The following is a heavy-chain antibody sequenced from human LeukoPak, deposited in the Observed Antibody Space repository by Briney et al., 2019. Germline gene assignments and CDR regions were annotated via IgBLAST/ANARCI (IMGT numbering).Heavy chain of an antibody. CDR1: GGSISSYY. CDR3: ARVDSGDYVADY. D-gene: IGHD4-17*01. V-gene: IGHV4-59*01. Sequence: SETLSLTCTVSGGSISSYYWSWVRQPPGKGLEWIGYIYYSGRTNYNPSLKSRVTISVDTSKNQFSLKLSSVTAADTAVYYCARVDSGDYVADYWGQGTLVTVSS. CDR2: IYYSGRT. J-gene: IGHJ4*02.